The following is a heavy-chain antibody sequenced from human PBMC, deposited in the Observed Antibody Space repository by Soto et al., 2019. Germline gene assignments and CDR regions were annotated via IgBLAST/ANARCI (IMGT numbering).Heavy chain of an antibody. D-gene: IGHD6-13*01. CDR1: GGSVSSGSYY. CDR2: IYYSGST. CDR3: ARSLAAAGIAGLWFDP. J-gene: IGHJ5*02. V-gene: IGHV4-61*01. Sequence: SETLSLTCTVSGGSVSSGSYYWSWIRQPPGKGLEWIGYIYYSGSTNYNPSLKSRVTISVDTSKNQFSLKLSSVTAADTAVYYCARSLAAAGIAGLWFDPWGQGTLVTVSS.